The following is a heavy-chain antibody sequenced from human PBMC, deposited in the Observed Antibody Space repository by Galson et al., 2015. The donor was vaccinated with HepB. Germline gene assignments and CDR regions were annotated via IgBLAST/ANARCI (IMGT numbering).Heavy chain of an antibody. CDR1: GFTFSDYY. CDR3: ARDRGGVVAAATGHFDL. D-gene: IGHD2-15*01. CDR2: ITTSGTTT. J-gene: IGHJ2*01. Sequence: SLRLSCAASGFTFSDYYMSWIRQAPGKGLEWVSYITTSGTTTYYADSVKGRFIISRDNAKKSMYLQMNSLRAEDTAVYYCARDRGGVVAAATGHFDLWGRGTLVTLSS. V-gene: IGHV3-11*01.